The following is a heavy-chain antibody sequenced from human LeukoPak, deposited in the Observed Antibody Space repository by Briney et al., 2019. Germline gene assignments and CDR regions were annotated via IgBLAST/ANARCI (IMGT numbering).Heavy chain of an antibody. Sequence: GGSLRLSCAASGFTFSSYAMHWVRQAPGKGLEWVAVISYDGSNKYYADSVKGRFTISRDNSKNTLYLQMNSLRAEDTAVYYCASPCGGDCYAPWGQGTLVTVSS. CDR2: ISYDGSNK. J-gene: IGHJ5*02. V-gene: IGHV3-30-3*01. CDR3: ASPCGGDCYAP. D-gene: IGHD2-21*02. CDR1: GFTFSSYA.